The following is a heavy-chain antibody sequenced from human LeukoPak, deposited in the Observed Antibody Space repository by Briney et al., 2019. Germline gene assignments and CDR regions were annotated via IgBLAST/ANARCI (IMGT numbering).Heavy chain of an antibody. V-gene: IGHV1-69*13. CDR2: IIPIFGKA. CDR3: AREPIAVAGVVLA. Sequence: SVKVSCKASGCTFSSYAISWVRQAPGQGLEWMGGIIPIFGKANYAQKFQGRVTITADESTSTAYMELSSLRSEDTAVYYCAREPIAVAGVVLAWGHGNPVTVSS. CDR1: GCTFSSYA. J-gene: IGHJ5*01. D-gene: IGHD6-19*01.